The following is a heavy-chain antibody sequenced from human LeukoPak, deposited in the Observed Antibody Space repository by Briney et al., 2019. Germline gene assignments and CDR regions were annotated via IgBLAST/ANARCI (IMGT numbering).Heavy chain of an antibody. CDR3: AREDGLTPQDGAFDI. V-gene: IGHV1-46*01. Sequence: ASVKVPCKASGYTFTSYYMHWVRQAPGQGLEWMGIINPSGGSTSYAQKFQGRVTMTRDTSTSTVYMELSSLRSEDTAVYYCAREDGLTPQDGAFDIWGQGTMVTVSS. CDR1: GYTFTSYY. J-gene: IGHJ3*02. CDR2: INPSGGST. D-gene: IGHD4-17*01.